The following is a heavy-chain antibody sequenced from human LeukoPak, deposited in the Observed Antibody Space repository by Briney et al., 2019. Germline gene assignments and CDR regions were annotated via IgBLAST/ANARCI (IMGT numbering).Heavy chain of an antibody. CDR1: GFTFSSYS. CDR3: AKNQYQLLHTGPGMDV. V-gene: IGHV3-23*01. J-gene: IGHJ6*02. D-gene: IGHD2-2*01. CDR2: ICGSGGST. Sequence: GASLRLSCAASGFTFSSYSMSWVRQAPGKGLEWVSGICGSGGSTYYADSVKGRFTISRDNSKNTLNLQMNSLRAEDTAIYYCAKNQYQLLHTGPGMDVWGQGTTVTVSS.